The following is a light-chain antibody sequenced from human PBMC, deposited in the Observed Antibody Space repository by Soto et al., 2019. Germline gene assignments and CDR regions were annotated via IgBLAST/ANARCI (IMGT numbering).Light chain of an antibody. V-gene: IGKV3-15*01. CDR2: GAL. CDR3: QQYSSWVVT. CDR1: QSIGDY. J-gene: IGKJ5*01. Sequence: EVVMTQSPATLSVAPGERATLSCRASQSIGDYLAWYQHKPGQAPRLLIYGALTRATGIPARFAGSGSETDFTLTISSLQSEEFEIYYCQQYSSWVVTFGQGTRL.